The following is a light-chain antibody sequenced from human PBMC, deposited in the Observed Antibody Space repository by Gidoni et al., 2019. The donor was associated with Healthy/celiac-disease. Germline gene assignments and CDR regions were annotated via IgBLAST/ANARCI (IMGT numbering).Light chain of an antibody. J-gene: IGLJ1*01. Sequence: QSALTQPASVSGPPGQSITISCTGTSSDVGGYNYVSWYQQHPGKAPKLMIYEVSNRPPGVSNRFSGSKSGNTASLTISGLQAEDEADYDCSSYTSSSTYVFGTGTKVTVL. CDR3: SSYTSSSTYV. V-gene: IGLV2-14*01. CDR2: EVS. CDR1: SSDVGGYNY.